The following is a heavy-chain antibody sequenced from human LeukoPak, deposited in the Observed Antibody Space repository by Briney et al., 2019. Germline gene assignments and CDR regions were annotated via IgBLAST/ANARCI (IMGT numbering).Heavy chain of an antibody. D-gene: IGHD5-18*01. CDR3: ARVDTYSYGYDY. J-gene: IGHJ4*02. CDR1: GFTFSSNY. Sequence: PGGSLRLSCAASGFTFSSNYMSWVRQAPGKGLEWVSVIYSGGSTYYADSVKGRFTISRDNSKNTLYLQMNSLRAEDTAVYYCARVDTYSYGYDYWGLGTLVTVSS. V-gene: IGHV3-53*01. CDR2: IYSGGST.